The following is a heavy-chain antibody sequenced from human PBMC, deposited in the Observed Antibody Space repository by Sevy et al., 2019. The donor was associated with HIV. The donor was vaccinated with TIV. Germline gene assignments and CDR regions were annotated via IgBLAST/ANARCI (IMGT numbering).Heavy chain of an antibody. D-gene: IGHD3-10*01. CDR1: GFTVSSNY. CDR3: AREGKYLGPSGMDV. V-gene: IGHV3-53*01. CDR2: IYSGGST. Sequence: GGSLRLSCAASGFTVSSNYMSWVRQAPGKGLEWVSVIYSGGSTYYADSVKGRFTISRDNSKNTLYLQMNSLGAEDTAVYYCAREGKYLGPSGMDVWGQGTTVTVSS. J-gene: IGHJ6*02.